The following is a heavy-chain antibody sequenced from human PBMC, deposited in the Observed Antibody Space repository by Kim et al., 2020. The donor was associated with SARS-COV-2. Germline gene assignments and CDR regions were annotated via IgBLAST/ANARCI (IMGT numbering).Heavy chain of an antibody. CDR1: GFTFSSYA. V-gene: IGHV3-30-3*01. J-gene: IGHJ3*02. CDR3: ARDSRDHDAFDI. CDR2: ISYDGSNK. Sequence: GESLRLSCAASGFTFSSYAMHWVRQAPGKGLEWVAVISYDGSNKYYADSVKGRFTISRDNSKNTLYLQMNSLRAEDTAVYYCARDSRDHDAFDIWGQGTM.